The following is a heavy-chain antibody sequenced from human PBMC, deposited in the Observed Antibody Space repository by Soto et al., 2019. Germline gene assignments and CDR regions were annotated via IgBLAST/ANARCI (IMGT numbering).Heavy chain of an antibody. Sequence: LSLSCAASGLIFSTYTMNWVRQAPGRGLEWVSSISGSGTYIYYADSVKGRFTISRDNAKNSLYLQMNSLRAEDTAVYYCAANYYAYGLDVWGQGTTVTVSS. V-gene: IGHV3-21*01. J-gene: IGHJ6*02. D-gene: IGHD3-10*01. CDR1: GLIFSTYT. CDR2: ISGSGTYI. CDR3: AANYYAYGLDV.